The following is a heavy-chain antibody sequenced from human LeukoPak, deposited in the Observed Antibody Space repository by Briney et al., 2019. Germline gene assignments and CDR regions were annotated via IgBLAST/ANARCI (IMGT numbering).Heavy chain of an antibody. J-gene: IGHJ4*02. D-gene: IGHD3-10*01. V-gene: IGHV4-31*03. CDR2: IYYSGST. CDR3: ASSGSYYLVDY. CDR1: GGSISSGGYY. Sequence: PSETLSLTCTVSGGSISSGGYYWSWIRQHPGKGLEWIGYIYYSGSTYYNPSLKSRVTIPVDTSKNQFSLKLSSVTAADTAVYYCASSGSYYLVDYWGQGTLVTVSS.